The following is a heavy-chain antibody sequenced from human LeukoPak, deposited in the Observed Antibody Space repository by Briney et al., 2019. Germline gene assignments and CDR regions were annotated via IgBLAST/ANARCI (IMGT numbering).Heavy chain of an antibody. CDR2: IYYSWST. D-gene: IGHD2-8*01. J-gene: IGHJ3*02. Sequence: PSETLSLTCTVSGGSISSYYWSWIRQPPGKGLEWIGYIYYSWSTNYNPSLKSRVTISVDTSKNQFSLQLSSVTAADTAVYYCAGGTTNTKGAFDMWGQGTMVTVSS. V-gene: IGHV4-59*01. CDR1: GGSISSYY. CDR3: AGGTTNTKGAFDM.